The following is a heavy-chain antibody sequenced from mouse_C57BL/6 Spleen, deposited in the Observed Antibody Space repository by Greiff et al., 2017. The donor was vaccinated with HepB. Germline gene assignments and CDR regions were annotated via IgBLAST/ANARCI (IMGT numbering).Heavy chain of an antibody. V-gene: IGHV1-66*01. J-gene: IGHJ1*03. Sequence: QVQLQQSGPELVKPGASVKISCKASGYSFTSYYIHWVKQRPGQGLEWIGWIYPGSGNTKYNEKFKGKATLTADKSSSTAYMQLSSLTSEDSAVYYCARAVVARDWYFDVWGTGTTVTVSS. D-gene: IGHD1-1*01. CDR2: IYPGSGNT. CDR1: GYSFTSYY. CDR3: ARAVVARDWYFDV.